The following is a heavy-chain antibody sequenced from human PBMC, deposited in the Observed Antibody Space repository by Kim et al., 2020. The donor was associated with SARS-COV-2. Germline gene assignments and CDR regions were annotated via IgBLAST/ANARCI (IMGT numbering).Heavy chain of an antibody. Sequence: GGSLRLSCSASGFTFSSYAMHWVRQAPGKGLEYVSAISSNGGSTYYADAVKGRFTISRDNSKNTLDLQMSSLRAEDTAVYYCVKGLFPLNVFVGYYYYGMDVWGQGTPVTVSS. D-gene: IGHD3-22*01. V-gene: IGHV3-64D*06. CDR2: ISSNGGST. CDR3: VKGLFPLNVFVGYYYYGMDV. CDR1: GFTFSSYA. J-gene: IGHJ6*02.